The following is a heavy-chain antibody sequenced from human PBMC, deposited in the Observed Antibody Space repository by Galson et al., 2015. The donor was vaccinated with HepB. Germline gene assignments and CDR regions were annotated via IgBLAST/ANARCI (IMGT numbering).Heavy chain of an antibody. CDR3: AKDFIDGWLLYLGARDYYMDV. J-gene: IGHJ6*03. Sequence: SLRLSCAASGFTFSSYGMHWVRQAPGKGLEWVAVISYDGSNKYYADSVKGRFTISRDNSKNTLYLQMNSLRAEDTAVYYCAKDFIDGWLLYLGARDYYMDVWGKGTTVTVSS. V-gene: IGHV3-30*18. CDR2: ISYDGSNK. CDR1: GFTFSSYG. D-gene: IGHD3-3*01.